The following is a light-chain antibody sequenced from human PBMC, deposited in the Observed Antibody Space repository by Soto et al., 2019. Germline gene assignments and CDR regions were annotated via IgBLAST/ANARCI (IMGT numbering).Light chain of an antibody. CDR1: QSVSSN. V-gene: IGKV3-15*01. CDR2: GAS. J-gene: IGKJ4*01. Sequence: EIVMTQSPATLSVSPGERATLSCRASQSVSSNLAWYQQKPGQAPRLLIYGASNRATGIPARFSGSGSGTEFTLTISSLQSEDFAVYYCQQYNNWTLTFGGGTKVEIK. CDR3: QQYNNWTLT.